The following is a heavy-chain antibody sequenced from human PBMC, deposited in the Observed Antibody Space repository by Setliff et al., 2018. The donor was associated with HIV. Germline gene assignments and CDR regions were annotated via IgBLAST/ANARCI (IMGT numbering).Heavy chain of an antibody. CDR3: VRTPQEVVVVAATRPYYYYYMDV. Sequence: LSLTCAVSGYSISTAYYWGWIRQPPGKGLEWIGSVYHSGTTYYNPSLKSRVTISVDTSENQFSLKLSSVTAADTAVYYCVRTPQEVVVVAATRPYYYYYMDVWGKGTTVTVSS. V-gene: IGHV4-38-2*01. CDR2: VYHSGTT. CDR1: GYSISTAYY. J-gene: IGHJ6*03. D-gene: IGHD2-15*01.